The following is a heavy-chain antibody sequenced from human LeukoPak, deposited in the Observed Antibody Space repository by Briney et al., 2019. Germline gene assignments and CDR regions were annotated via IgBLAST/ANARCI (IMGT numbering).Heavy chain of an antibody. CDR1: GFTFSSYW. V-gene: IGHV3-7*04. J-gene: IGHJ3*02. CDR3: ARVLWFGELLGLGAFDI. Sequence: GGSLRLSCAASGFTFSSYWMSWVRQAPGKGLEWVANIKQDGSEKYYVDSVKGRFTISRDNAKNSLYLQMNNLRAEDTAVYYCARVLWFGELLGLGAFDIWGQGTMVTVSS. CDR2: IKQDGSEK. D-gene: IGHD3-10*01.